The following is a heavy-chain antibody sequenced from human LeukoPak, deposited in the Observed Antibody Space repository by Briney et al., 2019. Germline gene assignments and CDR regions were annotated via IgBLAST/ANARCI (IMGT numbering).Heavy chain of an antibody. V-gene: IGHV3-74*01. Sequence: GGSLRLSCAASGSTFSSYWMHWVRQAPGKGLVWVSRINSGGSSTSYADSVKGRFTISRDNAKNTLYLQMNSLRAEDTAVYYWGRSRAYRDYLDYWGQGTLVTVSS. D-gene: IGHD2-2*01. J-gene: IGHJ4*02. CDR2: INSGGSST. CDR3: GRSRAYRDYLDY. CDR1: GSTFSSYW.